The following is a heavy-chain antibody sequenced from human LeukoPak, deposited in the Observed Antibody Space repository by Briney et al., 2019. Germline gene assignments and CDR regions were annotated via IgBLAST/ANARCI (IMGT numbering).Heavy chain of an antibody. D-gene: IGHD3-10*01. Sequence: PSETLSLTCTVSGGSISPYSWNWIRQPPGKGLEWIGYIYYSGSTNYNPSLKSRVTISVDTSKNQFSLKLSSVTAADTAVYYCARSRFGRFDYWGQGTLVTVSS. CDR3: ARSRFGRFDY. V-gene: IGHV4-59*01. J-gene: IGHJ4*02. CDR2: IYYSGST. CDR1: GGSISPYS.